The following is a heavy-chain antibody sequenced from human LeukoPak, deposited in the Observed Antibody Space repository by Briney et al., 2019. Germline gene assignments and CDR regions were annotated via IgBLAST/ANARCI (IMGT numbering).Heavy chain of an antibody. V-gene: IGHV3-30*18. CDR2: ISYDGSNK. Sequence: SGGSLRLSCAASGFTFSSYGMHWVRQAPGKGLEWVAVISYDGSNKYYADSVKGRFTISRDNSKNTLYLQMNSLRAEDTAVYYCAKDSHKGAFDIWGQGTMVTVSS. J-gene: IGHJ3*02. CDR1: GFTFSSYG. CDR3: AKDSHKGAFDI.